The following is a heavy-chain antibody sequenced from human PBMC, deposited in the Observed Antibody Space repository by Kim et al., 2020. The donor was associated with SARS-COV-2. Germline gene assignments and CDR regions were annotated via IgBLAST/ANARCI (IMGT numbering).Heavy chain of an antibody. D-gene: IGHD4-17*01. J-gene: IGHJ6*02. Sequence: GGSLRLSCAASGFTFSSYGMHWVRQAPGKGLEWVAVISYDGSNKYYADSVKGRFTISRDNSKNTLYLQMNSLRAEDTAVYYCAKVGATTVTTRYYYYGMDVWGQGTTVTVSS. CDR3: AKVGATTVTTRYYYYGMDV. V-gene: IGHV3-30*18. CDR2: ISYDGSNK. CDR1: GFTFSSYG.